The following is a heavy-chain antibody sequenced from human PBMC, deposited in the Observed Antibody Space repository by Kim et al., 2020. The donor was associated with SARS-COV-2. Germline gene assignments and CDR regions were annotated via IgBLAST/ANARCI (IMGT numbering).Heavy chain of an antibody. CDR1: GGTFSSYA. CDR3: ACGPITMVRGVRAGWFDP. J-gene: IGHJ5*02. CDR2: IIPIFGTA. D-gene: IGHD3-10*01. V-gene: IGHV1-69*13. Sequence: SVKVSCKASGGTFSSYAISWVRQAPGQGLEWMGGIIPIFGTANYAQKFQGRVTITADESTSTAYMELSSLRSEDTAVYYCACGPITMVRGVRAGWFDPWGQGTLVTVSS.